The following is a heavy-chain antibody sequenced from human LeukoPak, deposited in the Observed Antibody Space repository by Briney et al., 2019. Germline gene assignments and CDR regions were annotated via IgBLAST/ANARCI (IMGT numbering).Heavy chain of an antibody. CDR1: GFTFSSYA. J-gene: IGHJ4*02. CDR2: ISGSGGST. D-gene: IGHD2-2*01. V-gene: IGHV3-23*01. CDR3: AKASVVVPAATCPDY. Sequence: GGSLRLSCAASGFTFSSYAVSWVRQAPGKGLEWVSAISGSGGSTYYADSVKGRFTISRDNSKNTLYLQMNSLRAEDTAVYYCAKASVVVPAATCPDYWGQGTLVTVSS.